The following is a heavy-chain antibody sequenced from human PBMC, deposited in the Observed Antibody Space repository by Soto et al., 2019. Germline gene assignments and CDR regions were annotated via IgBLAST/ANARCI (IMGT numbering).Heavy chain of an antibody. V-gene: IGHV3-23*01. J-gene: IGHJ3*01. CDR3: AKKGLGSLATYCNYGYCHYAFDL. CDR2: VSGGGDGT. CDR1: GFTFSNYA. D-gene: IGHD5-18*01. Sequence: EVQLLESGGGLVQPGGSLRLSCAASGFTFSNYAMSWVRQAPGKGLEWVSTVSGGGDGTYYADSVKGRFTISRDNPRNTVYLQMNRLRAEDTAVYYCAKKGLGSLATYCNYGYCHYAFDLWGQGTIVTVSS.